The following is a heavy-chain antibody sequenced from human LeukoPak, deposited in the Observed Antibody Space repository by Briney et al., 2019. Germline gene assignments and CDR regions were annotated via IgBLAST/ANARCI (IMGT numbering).Heavy chain of an antibody. CDR1: GFTVSSNH. CDR2: IYSRDNT. J-gene: IGHJ4*02. CDR3: ARDFCSAGSCYPDN. D-gene: IGHD2-15*01. Sequence: GGSLRLSCAASGFTVSSNHMNWVRQAPGKGLEWVSVIYSRDNTYYADSVKGRFTVSRHNSKNTLYLQMNSLRVEDTAVYYCARDFCSAGSCYPDNWGQGTLVTVSS. V-gene: IGHV3-53*01.